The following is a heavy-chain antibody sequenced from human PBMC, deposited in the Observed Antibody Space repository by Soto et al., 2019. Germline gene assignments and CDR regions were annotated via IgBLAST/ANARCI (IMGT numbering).Heavy chain of an antibody. CDR3: ARSQGSSTSLEIYYSYYYGMDV. CDR2: IIPISGTA. J-gene: IGHJ6*02. D-gene: IGHD2-2*01. Sequence: QVQLVQSGAEVKKPGSSVKVSCKASGGTFSSYAISWVRQAPGQGLEWMGGIIPISGTANYAQKFQGRVTIPADESTSTAYMELSSLRSEDTAVYYCARSQGSSTSLEIYYSYYYGMDVWGQGTTVTVSS. CDR1: GGTFSSYA. V-gene: IGHV1-69*01.